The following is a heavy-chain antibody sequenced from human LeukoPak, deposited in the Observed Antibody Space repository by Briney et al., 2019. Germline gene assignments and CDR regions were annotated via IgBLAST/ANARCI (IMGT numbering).Heavy chain of an antibody. V-gene: IGHV4-61*02. CDR1: GGSISSGSYY. J-gene: IGHJ4*02. CDR3: ARRSNVLRPFDY. D-gene: IGHD2/OR15-2a*01. CDR2: IYTSGST. Sequence: ASQTLSLTYTVSGGSISSGSYYWSWIRQPAGKGLEWIGRIYTSGSTNYNPSLKSRVTISVDTSKNQFSLKLSSVTAADTAVYYCARRSNVLRPFDYWGQGTLVTVSS.